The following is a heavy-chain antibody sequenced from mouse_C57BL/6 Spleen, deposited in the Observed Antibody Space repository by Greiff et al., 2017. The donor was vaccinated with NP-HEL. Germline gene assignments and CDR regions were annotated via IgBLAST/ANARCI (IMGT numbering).Heavy chain of an antibody. Sequence: VQLQQSGAELVRPGSSVKLSCKASGYTFTSYWMHWVKQRPIQGLEWIGNIDPSDSETHYNQKFKDKATLTVDKSSSTAYMQLSSLTSEDSAVYYCARKPYGYERDYFDYWGQGTTLTVSS. CDR1: GYTFTSYW. CDR3: ARKPYGYERDYFDY. J-gene: IGHJ2*01. D-gene: IGHD2-2*01. V-gene: IGHV1-52*01. CDR2: IDPSDSET.